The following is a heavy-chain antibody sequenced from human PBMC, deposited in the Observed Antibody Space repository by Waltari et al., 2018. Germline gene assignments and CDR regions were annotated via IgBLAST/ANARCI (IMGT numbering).Heavy chain of an antibody. D-gene: IGHD6-13*01. Sequence: QVQLQESGPGLVKPSETLSLTCPVSGYSISSGYYWGWIRQPPGKGLEYIGYISGSSGSTYYNPSLKSRVTISKDTSKNQFSLKLSSVTAADTAVYYCARQSSGSWGYWGQGVLVTVSS. J-gene: IGHJ4*02. CDR1: GYSISSGYY. CDR3: ARQSSGSWGY. CDR2: ISGSSGST. V-gene: IGHV4-38-2*01.